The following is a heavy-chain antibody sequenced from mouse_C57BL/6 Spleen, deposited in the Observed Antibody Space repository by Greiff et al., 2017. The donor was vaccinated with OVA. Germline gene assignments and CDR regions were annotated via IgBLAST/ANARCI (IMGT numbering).Heavy chain of an antibody. J-gene: IGHJ3*01. D-gene: IGHD1-1*01. CDR2: IDPANGNT. CDR3: ARGYGSSSWFAY. CDR1: GFNIKNTY. Sequence: EVKLVESVAELVRPGASVKLSCTASGFNIKNTYMHWVKQRPEQGLEWIGRIDPANGNTKYAPKFQGKATITADTSSNTAYLQLSSLTSEDTAIYYCARGYGSSSWFAYWGQGTLVTVSA. V-gene: IGHV14-3*01.